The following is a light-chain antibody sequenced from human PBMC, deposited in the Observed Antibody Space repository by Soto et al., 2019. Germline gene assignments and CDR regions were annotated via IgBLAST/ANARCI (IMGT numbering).Light chain of an antibody. CDR2: DVT. V-gene: IGLV2-18*02. Sequence: QAVVTQPPSVSGSPGQSVAISCTGTSSDVGNSNGVSWYQQAPGTAPKLMIYDVTNRPSGVPDRFSGSKSGNTASLTISGLQAEDEADYYCSSYTSSSTYVFGTGTKLTVL. CDR1: SSDVGNSNG. CDR3: SSYTSSSTYV. J-gene: IGLJ1*01.